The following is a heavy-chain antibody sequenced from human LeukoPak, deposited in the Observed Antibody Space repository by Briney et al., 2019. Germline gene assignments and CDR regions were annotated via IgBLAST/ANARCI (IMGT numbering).Heavy chain of an antibody. CDR1: GGSFSGYY. CDR3: ASEISSSWYYDY. D-gene: IGHD6-13*01. V-gene: IGHV4-34*01. J-gene: IGHJ4*02. Sequence: PSETLSLTCAVYGGSFSGYYWSWIRQPPGKGLEWIGEINHSGSTNYNPSLKSRVTISVDTSKNQFSLKLSSVTAADTAVYYCASEISSSWYYDYWGQGTLVTVSS. CDR2: INHSGST.